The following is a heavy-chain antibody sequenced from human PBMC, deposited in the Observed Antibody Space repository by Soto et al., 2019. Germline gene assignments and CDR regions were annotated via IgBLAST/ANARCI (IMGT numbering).Heavy chain of an antibody. V-gene: IGHV2-26*01. Sequence: QVTLKESGPVLVKPTETLTLTCTVSGFSLSNARMXVXWIRXPXGXXXXXXXXIFSNDEKSYSTSLKSRLTISKDTSKSQVVLTMTNMDPVDTATYYCARILNPDYGVYYYYYYMDVWGKGTTVTVSS. D-gene: IGHD4-17*01. CDR2: IFSNDEK. CDR1: GFSLSNARMX. CDR3: ARILNPDYGVYYYYYYMDV. J-gene: IGHJ6*03.